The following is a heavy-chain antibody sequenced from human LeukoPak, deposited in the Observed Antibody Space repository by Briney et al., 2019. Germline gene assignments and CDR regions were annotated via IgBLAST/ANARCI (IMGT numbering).Heavy chain of an antibody. V-gene: IGHV4-34*01. D-gene: IGHD2-15*01. CDR2: INHSGST. Sequence: PSETLSLTCAVYGGSFSGYYWSWIRQPPGKGLEWIGEINHSGSTNYNPSFKSRVTISVDTSKNQFSLKLSSVTAADTAVYYCARGLGGYCSGGSCRPHNWFDPWGQGTLVTVSS. CDR3: ARGLGGYCSGGSCRPHNWFDP. CDR1: GGSFSGYY. J-gene: IGHJ5*02.